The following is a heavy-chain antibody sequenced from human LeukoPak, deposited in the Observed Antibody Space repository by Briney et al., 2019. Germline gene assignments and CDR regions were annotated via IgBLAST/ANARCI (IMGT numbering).Heavy chain of an antibody. CDR3: SKNGLVATTYYFDS. V-gene: IGHV3-23*01. CDR2: IGGSGGPT. J-gene: IGHJ4*02. Sequence: GGSLRLSCAVSGFTFSSYAMSWVRQAPGKGLECVSIIGGSGGPTYYADSVKGRFTISRDNSENTLSLQMNSLRAEDTALYYCSKNGLVATTYYFDSWGQGTLVTVSS. D-gene: IGHD5-12*01. CDR1: GFTFSSYA.